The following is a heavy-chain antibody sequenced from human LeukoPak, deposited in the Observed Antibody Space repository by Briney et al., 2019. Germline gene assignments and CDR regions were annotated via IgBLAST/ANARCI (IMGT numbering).Heavy chain of an antibody. CDR3: ARGSYYAPYYFDY. CDR1: GXTFSTYE. Sequence: GGSLRLSCAASGXTFSTYEMNWVRQAPGKGLEWLSYISSGSNTIFYADSVKGRFTISRDNAKNSLFLQVNSLRDEDTAVYYCARGSYYAPYYFDYWGQGTLVTVSS. J-gene: IGHJ4*02. V-gene: IGHV3-48*03. CDR2: ISSGSNTI. D-gene: IGHD1-26*01.